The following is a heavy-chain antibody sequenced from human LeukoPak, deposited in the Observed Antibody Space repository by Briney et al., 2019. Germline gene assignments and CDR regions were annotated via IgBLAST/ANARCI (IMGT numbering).Heavy chain of an antibody. V-gene: IGHV1-69*05. D-gene: IGHD3-10*01. CDR3: ARGFYGSGSYYPTGYY. J-gene: IGHJ4*02. CDR2: IIPIFGTA. CDR1: GGTFSSYA. Sequence: ASVKVSCKASGGTFSSYAISWVRQAPGQGLEWMGGIIPIFGTANYAQKFQGRVTITTGESTSTAYMELSSLRSEDTAVYYCARGFYGSGSYYPTGYYWGQGTLVTVSS.